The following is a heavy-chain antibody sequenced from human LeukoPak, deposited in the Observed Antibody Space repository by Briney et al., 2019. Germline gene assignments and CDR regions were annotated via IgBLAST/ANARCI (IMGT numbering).Heavy chain of an antibody. Sequence: GASVKVPCKASGYTFTSYYMHWVRQAPGQGLEWMGIINPSGGSTSYAQKFQGRVTMTRDMSTSTVYMELSSLRSEDTAVYYCARDKIAAAGDYYYYMDVWGKGTTVTVSS. V-gene: IGHV1-46*01. CDR3: ARDKIAAAGDYYYYMDV. J-gene: IGHJ6*03. CDR2: INPSGGST. D-gene: IGHD6-13*01. CDR1: GYTFTSYY.